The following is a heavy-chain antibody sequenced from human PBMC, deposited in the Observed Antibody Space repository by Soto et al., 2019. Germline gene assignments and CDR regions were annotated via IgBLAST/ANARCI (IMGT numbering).Heavy chain of an antibody. V-gene: IGHV4-34*01. CDR2: INHSGST. CDR3: AREGGPWVRGIGRDYYYYYMDV. D-gene: IGHD3-10*01. Sequence: SETLSLTCAVYGGSFSGYYWSWIRQPPGKGLEWIGEINHSGSTNYNPSPKSRVTISVDTSKNQFSLKLSSVTAADTAVYYCAREGGPWVRGIGRDYYYYYMDVWGKGTTVTVSS. J-gene: IGHJ6*03. CDR1: GGSFSGYY.